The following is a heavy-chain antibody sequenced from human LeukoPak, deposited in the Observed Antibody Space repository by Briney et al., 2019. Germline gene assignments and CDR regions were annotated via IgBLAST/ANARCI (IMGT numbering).Heavy chain of an antibody. CDR1: GFSLRTSGVG. V-gene: IGHV2-5*02. J-gene: IGHJ5*02. CDR3: AHSSPRFGEFSGHNLFDP. CDR2: IDWDDDK. D-gene: IGHD3-10*02. Sequence: SGPTLAHPPQPLTLTCTFSGFSLRTSGVGVGWIRQPPEKALEWLALIDWDDDKRYIPSLKCRLTITKDTSKNQVVLTMTNMDPVHTATYYCAHSSPRFGEFSGHNLFDPWGQGTLVTVSS.